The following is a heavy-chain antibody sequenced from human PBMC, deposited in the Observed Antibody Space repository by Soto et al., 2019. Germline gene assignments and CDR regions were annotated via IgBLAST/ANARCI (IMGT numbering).Heavy chain of an antibody. V-gene: IGHV5-51*01. Sequence: HGESLKISCKASGYSFATYWIGWVRQMPGKGLEWMVIIYPGDCDVRYSPSFEGQVTISSDKSVSTADLECGSLKSADTAMYYFARQQGSGNHYYYNYGMDVWGQGTTVTVS. CDR2: IYPGDCDV. CDR3: ARQQGSGNHYYYNYGMDV. D-gene: IGHD1-26*01. CDR1: GYSFATYW. J-gene: IGHJ6*02.